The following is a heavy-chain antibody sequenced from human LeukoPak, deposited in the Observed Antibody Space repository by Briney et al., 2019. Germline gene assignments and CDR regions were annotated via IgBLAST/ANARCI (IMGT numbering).Heavy chain of an antibody. D-gene: IGHD2-2*01. Sequence: GGSLRLSCAASGFTFDDYAMHWVRQAPGKGLEWISGISWNSGSIGYADSVKGRFTISRDNAKNSLYLQMNSLRAEDMALYYCAKGYCGSTSCHFAYWGQGTLVTVSS. V-gene: IGHV3-9*03. J-gene: IGHJ4*02. CDR2: ISWNSGSI. CDR1: GFTFDDYA. CDR3: AKGYCGSTSCHFAY.